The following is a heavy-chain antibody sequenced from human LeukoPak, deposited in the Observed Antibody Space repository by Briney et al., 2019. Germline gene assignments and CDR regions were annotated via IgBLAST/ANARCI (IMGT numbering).Heavy chain of an antibody. J-gene: IGHJ5*02. Sequence: MSSETLSLTCTVSGGSISSGGYYWSWIRQHPGKGLEWIGYIYYSGSTYYNPSLKSRVTISVDTSKNQFSLKLSSVTAADTAVYYRARDYYGSGTGYPNNWFDPWGQGTLVTVSS. CDR1: GGSISSGGYY. CDR2: IYYSGST. D-gene: IGHD3-10*01. CDR3: ARDYYGSGTGYPNNWFDP. V-gene: IGHV4-31*03.